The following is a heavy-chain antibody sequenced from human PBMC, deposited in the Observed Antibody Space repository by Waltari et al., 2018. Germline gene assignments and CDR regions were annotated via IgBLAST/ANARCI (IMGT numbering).Heavy chain of an antibody. J-gene: IGHJ4*02. Sequence: QVQLVQSGAEVKKPGSSVKVSCKASGGTFSSYTISWVRQAPGQGLEWMGRIIPILGIANYAQTVQGRVTITADNSTSTAYMELSSLRSEDTAVYYCARMHSEGLIEMATRDYWGQGTLVTVSS. CDR2: IIPILGIA. CDR1: GGTFSSYT. D-gene: IGHD3-16*01. V-gene: IGHV1-69*02. CDR3: ARMHSEGLIEMATRDY.